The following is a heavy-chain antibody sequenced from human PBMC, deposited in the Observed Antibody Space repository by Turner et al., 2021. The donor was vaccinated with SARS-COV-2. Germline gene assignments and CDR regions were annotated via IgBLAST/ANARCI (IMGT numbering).Heavy chain of an antibody. CDR2: ISSSSSYK. Sequence: EVQLVESGGGLVKPGGSLRLPCAASGFTFSSYSLNWVRQAPGKGLEWVSSISSSSSYKYYADSVKGRFTISRDNAKNSLYLQMNSLRAEDTAVYYCARDHRPVVVPAAKRAGSYYYGMDVWGQGTTVTVSS. CDR1: GFTFSSYS. CDR3: ARDHRPVVVPAAKRAGSYYYGMDV. D-gene: IGHD2-2*01. V-gene: IGHV3-21*01. J-gene: IGHJ6*02.